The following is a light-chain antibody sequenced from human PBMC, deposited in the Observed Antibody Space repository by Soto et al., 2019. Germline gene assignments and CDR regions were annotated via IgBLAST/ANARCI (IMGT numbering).Light chain of an antibody. J-gene: IGLJ3*02. CDR3: CSYAGPYTWV. CDR1: RSDVGGYNY. CDR2: DVT. Sequence: QSVLTQPRSVSGSPGQSVAISCTGSRSDVGGYNYVSWYQQSPGKAPKLMLYDVTERPSGVPDRFSGSKSGNTASLTISGLQAEDEADYYCCSYAGPYTWVFGGGTKLTVL. V-gene: IGLV2-11*01.